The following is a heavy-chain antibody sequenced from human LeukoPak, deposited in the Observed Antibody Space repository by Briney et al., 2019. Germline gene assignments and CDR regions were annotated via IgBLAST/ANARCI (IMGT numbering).Heavy chain of an antibody. CDR2: IYHSGST. V-gene: IGHV4-4*02. CDR1: GGSISSSNW. J-gene: IGHJ3*02. D-gene: IGHD3-10*01. CDR3: ARGGLRYYGSGSYYNAKARSAFDI. Sequence: SSETLSLTCAVSGGSISSSNWWSWVRQPPGKGLEWIGEIYHSGSTKYNPSLKSRVTISVDKSKNQFSLKLSSVTAADTAVYYCARGGLRYYGSGSYYNAKARSAFDIWGQGTMVTVSS.